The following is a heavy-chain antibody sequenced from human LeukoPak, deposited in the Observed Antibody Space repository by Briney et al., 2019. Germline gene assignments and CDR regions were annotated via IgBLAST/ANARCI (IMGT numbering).Heavy chain of an antibody. CDR1: GCTFSSYS. D-gene: IGHD2-2*01. CDR2: ISSSSNTI. CDR3: APGYCSSTSCSHYFDY. Sequence: GGSLTLSCAVSGCTFSSYSMNWVRQAPGKGPEWVSYISSSSNTIYYADSVKGRFTISRDNAKNSLYLQMNSLGAEDTAVYYCAPGYCSSTSCSHYFDYWGQGTLVTVSS. J-gene: IGHJ4*02. V-gene: IGHV3-48*01.